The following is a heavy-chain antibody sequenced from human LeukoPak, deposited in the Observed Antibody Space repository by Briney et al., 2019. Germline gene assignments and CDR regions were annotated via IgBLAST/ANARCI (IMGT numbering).Heavy chain of an antibody. J-gene: IGHJ3*02. CDR3: AREDIVATIAAFDI. D-gene: IGHD5-12*01. Sequence: GASVKVSCKASGGTFSSYAISWVRRAPGQGLEWMGGILPIFGTANYAQKFQGRVTITADKSTSTAYMELSSLRSEDTAVYYCAREDIVATIAAFDIWGQGTMVTVSS. CDR1: GGTFSSYA. CDR2: ILPIFGTA. V-gene: IGHV1-69*06.